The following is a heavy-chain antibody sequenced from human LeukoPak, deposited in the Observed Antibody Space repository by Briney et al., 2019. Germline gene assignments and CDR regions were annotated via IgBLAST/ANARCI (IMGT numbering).Heavy chain of an antibody. CDR2: IIPILGIA. CDR1: GGTFSSYA. V-gene: IGHV1-69*04. J-gene: IGHJ5*02. Sequence: SVKVSCKASGGTFSSYAISWVRQAPGQGLEWMGRIIPILGIANYAQKFQGRVTITADKSTSTAYMELSSLRSEDTAVYYGARGISSRLNWFDPWGQGTLVTVSS. D-gene: IGHD6-13*01. CDR3: ARGISSRLNWFDP.